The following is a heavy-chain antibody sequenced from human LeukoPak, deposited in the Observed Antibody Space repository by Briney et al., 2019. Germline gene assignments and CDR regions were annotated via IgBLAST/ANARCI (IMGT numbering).Heavy chain of an antibody. CDR3: ARDPNVVVNDAFYI. CDR1: GGTFSSYA. V-gene: IGHV1-18*01. CDR2: ISAYNGNT. Sequence: ASVKVSCKASGGTFSSYAISLVRQAPGQGLEWMGWISAYNGNTNYAQKLQGRVTMTTDTSTSTAYMELRSLRSDDTAVYYCARDPNVVVNDAFYIWGQGTMVTVSS. D-gene: IGHD2-15*01. J-gene: IGHJ3*02.